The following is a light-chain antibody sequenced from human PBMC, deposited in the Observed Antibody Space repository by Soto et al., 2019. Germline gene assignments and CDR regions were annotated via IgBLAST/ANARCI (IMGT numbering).Light chain of an antibody. V-gene: IGKV3-11*01. CDR3: QQRSNWPPIT. CDR2: DAS. J-gene: IGKJ5*01. CDR1: QSVGRY. Sequence: ETVLTQSPATLSLSPGERATLSCRASQSVGRYLAWYQQKTGQAPRLLIYDASNRATAIPARCSGSGSGTDFTLTISSLEPEDFAVYYCQQRSNWPPITFGQGTRLEIK.